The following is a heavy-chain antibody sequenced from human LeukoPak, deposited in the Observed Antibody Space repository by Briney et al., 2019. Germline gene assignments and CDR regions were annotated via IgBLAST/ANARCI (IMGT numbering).Heavy chain of an antibody. J-gene: IGHJ4*02. CDR2: IIPIFGTA. V-gene: IGHV1-69*05. D-gene: IGHD3-22*01. CDR1: GGTLSNCP. CDR3: ARDPRPSYDSSDYYYPGDY. Sequence: GASVKVSCKASGGTLSNCPISWVRQAPGQGLEWMGGIIPIFGTANYAQKFQGRVTMTRDTSTSTVYMELSSLRSEDTAVYYCARDPRPSYDSSDYYYPGDYWGQGTLVTVSS.